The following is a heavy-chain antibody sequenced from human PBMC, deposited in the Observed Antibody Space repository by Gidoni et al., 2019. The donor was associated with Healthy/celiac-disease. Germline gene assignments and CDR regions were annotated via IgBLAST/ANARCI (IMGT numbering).Heavy chain of an antibody. D-gene: IGHD5-12*01. J-gene: IGHJ4*02. CDR1: GFTFSSYS. Sequence: EVQLVESGGGLVKPGGSLRLSCAAPGFTFSSYSMNWVRQATGKGLEWVSSISSSNSYIYYADSVKGRFTISRDNAKNSLYLQMNSLRAEDTAVYYCAGARDGYNYGRFDYWGQGTLVTVSS. CDR2: ISSSNSYI. CDR3: AGARDGYNYGRFDY. V-gene: IGHV3-21*01.